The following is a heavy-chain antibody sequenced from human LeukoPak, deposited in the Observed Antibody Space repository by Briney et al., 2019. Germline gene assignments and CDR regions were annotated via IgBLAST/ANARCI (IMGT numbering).Heavy chain of an antibody. CDR3: ARALPHIVVVVAATRIDY. V-gene: IGHV3-30*04. CDR1: GFTFSSYA. Sequence: GGSLRLSCAASGFTFSSYAMHWVRQAPGKGLEWVAVISYDGSNKYYADSVKGRFTISRDNSKNTLYLQMNSLRAEDTAVYYCARALPHIVVVVAATRIDYWGQGTLVTVSS. J-gene: IGHJ4*02. D-gene: IGHD2-15*01. CDR2: ISYDGSNK.